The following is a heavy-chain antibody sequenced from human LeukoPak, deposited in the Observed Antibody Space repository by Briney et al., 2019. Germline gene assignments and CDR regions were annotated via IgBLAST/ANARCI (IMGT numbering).Heavy chain of an antibody. CDR1: GGSFSVYY. CDR3: ARSGSGGLNWFDP. V-gene: IGHV4-34*01. Sequence: SETLSLICAVYGGSFSVYYWRWIRHPPGKGLEWIGEINHSGSTNYNPSLKSRVTISVDTSKNQFSLKLSSVTGADTAVYYCARSGSGGLNWFDPWGQGTLVTVSS. J-gene: IGHJ5*02. D-gene: IGHD3-10*01. CDR2: INHSGST.